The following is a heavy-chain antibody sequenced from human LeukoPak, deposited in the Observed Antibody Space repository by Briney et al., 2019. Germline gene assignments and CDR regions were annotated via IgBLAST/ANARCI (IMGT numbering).Heavy chain of an antibody. J-gene: IGHJ6*02. V-gene: IGHV4-59*12. D-gene: IGHD3-10*01. Sequence: SETLSLTCTVSGGSISSYYWSWIRQRPGKGLEWIGYISHSGSTYYNPSLQSRLNISVDTSQSQFSLRLTSVTAADTAVYYCARERVTMVRGLSGMDVWGQGTTVTVSS. CDR3: ARERVTMVRGLSGMDV. CDR1: GGSISSYY. CDR2: ISHSGST.